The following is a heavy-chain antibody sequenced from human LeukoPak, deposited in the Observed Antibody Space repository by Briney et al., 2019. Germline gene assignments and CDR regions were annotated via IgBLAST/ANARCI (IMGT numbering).Heavy chain of an antibody. CDR3: ARVRSDFWSGYYSFGGVYYFDY. J-gene: IGHJ4*02. CDR2: INHSGST. D-gene: IGHD3-3*01. V-gene: IGHV4-34*01. Sequence: SETLSLTCAVYGGSFSGYYWSWIRQPPGKGLEWIGEINHSGSTNYNPSLKSRVTISVDTSKNQFSLKLSSVTAADTAVYYCARVRSDFWSGYYSFGGVYYFDYWGQGTLVTVSS. CDR1: GGSFSGYY.